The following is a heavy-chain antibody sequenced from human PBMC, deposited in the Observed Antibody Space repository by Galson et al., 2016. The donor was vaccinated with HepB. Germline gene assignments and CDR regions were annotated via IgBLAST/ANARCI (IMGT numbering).Heavy chain of an antibody. CDR3: AKALLPSTTFGVIAPLHYYYGMDV. J-gene: IGHJ6*02. CDR2: ISWDGAST. CDR1: EFTFNDYA. V-gene: IGHV3-43D*04. D-gene: IGHD3-3*01. Sequence: SLRLSCAGSEFTFNDYAMHWVRQAPGKGLEWVSLISWDGASTYYADSVKGRFTISRDNSANSLVLQMNSLKAEDTALYYCAKALLPSTTFGVIAPLHYYYGMDVWGPGTTVTVSS.